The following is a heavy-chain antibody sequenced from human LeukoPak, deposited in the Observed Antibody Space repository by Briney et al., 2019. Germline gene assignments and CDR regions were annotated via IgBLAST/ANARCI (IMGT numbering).Heavy chain of an antibody. Sequence: PSETLSLTCAVYGGSFSGYYWSWIRQPPGKGLEWIGEINHSGSTNYNPSLKSRVTISVDTSKNQFSLKLSSVTAADTAVYYCARRELYSSWPFDYWGQGTLVTVSS. CDR2: INHSGST. CDR1: GGSFSGYY. CDR3: ARRELYSSWPFDY. D-gene: IGHD6-13*01. J-gene: IGHJ4*02. V-gene: IGHV4-34*01.